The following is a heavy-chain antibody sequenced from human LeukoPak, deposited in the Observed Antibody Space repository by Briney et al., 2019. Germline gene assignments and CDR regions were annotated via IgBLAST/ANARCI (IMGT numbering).Heavy chain of an antibody. Sequence: GGSLRLSCAASGFTFSNAWVSWVRQAPGKGLEWVGRVKSKTNGGTTGYAAPVKGRFTISRDDSKNTYLQMNSLKSEDTAVYYCTAGIGHSDFDYWGQGTLVTVSS. D-gene: IGHD6-13*01. CDR1: GFTFSNAW. J-gene: IGHJ4*02. CDR2: VKSKTNGGTT. V-gene: IGHV3-15*01. CDR3: TAGIGHSDFDY.